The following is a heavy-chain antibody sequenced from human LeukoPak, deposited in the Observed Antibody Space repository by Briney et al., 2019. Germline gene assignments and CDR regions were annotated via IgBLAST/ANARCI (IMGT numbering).Heavy chain of an antibody. Sequence: GGSLRLSCAASGFTFSSYSMNWVRQAPGKGLVWVSRIYSDVSSTTYADSVKGRFTISRDNAKNTLYLQMNGLRAEDTAVYYCARDFDSSGSGYWGQGTLVAVSS. D-gene: IGHD3-22*01. CDR3: ARDFDSSGSGY. J-gene: IGHJ4*02. CDR2: IYSDVSST. CDR1: GFTFSSYS. V-gene: IGHV3-74*01.